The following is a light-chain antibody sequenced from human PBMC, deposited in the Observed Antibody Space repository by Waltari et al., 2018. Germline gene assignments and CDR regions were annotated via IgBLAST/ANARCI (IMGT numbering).Light chain of an antibody. V-gene: IGLV2-8*01. J-gene: IGLJ3*02. Sequence: QSALTQPPSPSGSPGQSITLSCTGTSRDVGGYNYVSSYQQYPGEAPKLSIYEINKRPSGVPHRVSGSKAGNTASLTVAGLQAEDEADYYCTSYAGGNNLGVFGGGTKVTVL. CDR3: TSYAGGNNLGV. CDR2: EIN. CDR1: SRDVGGYNY.